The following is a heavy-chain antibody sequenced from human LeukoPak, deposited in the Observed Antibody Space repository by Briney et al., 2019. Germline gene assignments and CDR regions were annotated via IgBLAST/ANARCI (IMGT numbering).Heavy chain of an antibody. Sequence: SETLSLTCTVSGGSISSYYWSWLRQPPGKGLEWIGYIYYSGSTNYNPSLKSRVTISVDTSKNQFSLKLSSVTAADTAVYYCAREGRGYSYGGAFDIWGQGTMVTVSS. D-gene: IGHD5-18*01. CDR1: GGSISSYY. J-gene: IGHJ3*02. CDR3: AREGRGYSYGGAFDI. CDR2: IYYSGST. V-gene: IGHV4-59*01.